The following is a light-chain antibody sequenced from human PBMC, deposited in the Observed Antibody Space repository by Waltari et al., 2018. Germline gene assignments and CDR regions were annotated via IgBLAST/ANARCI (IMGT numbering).Light chain of an antibody. J-gene: IGKJ2*01. CDR1: QSLLHSNGYNY. Sequence: DIVMTQSPLSLSVTPGEAASISCRSSQSLLHSNGYNYLDWYLQKPGQSPQLLIYLGSNRASGVSDRFSGSASGTDFTLKISRVEAEDVGVYYCMQALQTPYTFGQGTKLEIK. CDR3: MQALQTPYT. V-gene: IGKV2-28*01. CDR2: LGS.